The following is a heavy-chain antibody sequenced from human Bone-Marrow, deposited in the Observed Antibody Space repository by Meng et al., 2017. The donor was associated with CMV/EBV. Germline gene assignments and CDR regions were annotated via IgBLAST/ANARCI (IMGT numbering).Heavy chain of an antibody. J-gene: IGHJ6*02. D-gene: IGHD6-13*01. V-gene: IGHV3-30*02. CDR1: GFTVSSNY. Sequence: GGFLRLSCAASGFTVSSNYMSWVRQAPGKGLEWVAFIRYDGSKEYYADSVRGRFTKSRDDSKSTVYLQMNSLRGDDTAVYYCARDRNIAALAPVDGVDVWGQGTTVTVSS. CDR2: IRYDGSKE. CDR3: ARDRNIAALAPVDGVDV.